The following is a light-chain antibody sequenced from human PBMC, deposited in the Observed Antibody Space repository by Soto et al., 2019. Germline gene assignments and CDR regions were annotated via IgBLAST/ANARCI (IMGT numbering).Light chain of an antibody. V-gene: IGKV3-20*01. Sequence: EIVLTQSPGTLSLSPGERATLSSRASQSVSSSYLARHQQKPAQAPRLLIYAASTRATGTPDRFSGSGSGTDFTLTISRLEPEDFAVYYCQQYGSSPFGQGTRLEIK. J-gene: IGKJ5*01. CDR3: QQYGSSP. CDR1: QSVSSSY. CDR2: AAS.